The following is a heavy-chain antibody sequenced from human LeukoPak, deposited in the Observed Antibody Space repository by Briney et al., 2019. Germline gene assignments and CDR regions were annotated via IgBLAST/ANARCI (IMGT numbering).Heavy chain of an antibody. CDR1: GGSISSHY. D-gene: IGHD1-7*01. V-gene: IGHV4-59*11. CDR2: IYYSGST. J-gene: IGHJ5*02. Sequence: PSETLSLTCTVSGGSISSHYWSWIRQPPGKGLEWIGYIYYSGSTNYNPSLKSRVTISVDTSKNQFSLKLSSVTAADTAVYYCACDSSGTTRILGFDPWGQGTLVTVSS. CDR3: ACDSSGTTRILGFDP.